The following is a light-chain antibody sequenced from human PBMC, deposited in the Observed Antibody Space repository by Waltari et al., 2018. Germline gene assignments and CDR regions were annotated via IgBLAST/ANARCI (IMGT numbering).Light chain of an antibody. V-gene: IGLV2-14*03. CDR1: SSDVGGFNY. J-gene: IGLJ2*01. Sequence: QSALTQPASVSGSPGQSITISCTGTSSDVGGFNYVSWYQQHPGEAPKLLPYDVTQRPSGFSNRFSGSKSANTASLTIPGLQAGDEAHYYCSSYSSISTLVFGGGTKLTVL. CDR3: SSYSSISTLV. CDR2: DVT.